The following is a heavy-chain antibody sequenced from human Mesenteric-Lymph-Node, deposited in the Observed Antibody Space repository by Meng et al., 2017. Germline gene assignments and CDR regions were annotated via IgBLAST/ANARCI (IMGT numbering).Heavy chain of an antibody. Sequence: GESLKISCAASGFTFSSYEMNWVRQAPGKGLEWLSYISTSGNTKYYADSVKGRFTISRDNAKNSLFLQMNSLRAEDTAVYYCARDRGTGGGMDVWGQGTPVTVSS. CDR1: GFTFSSYE. CDR2: ISTSGNTK. D-gene: IGHD2-8*02. V-gene: IGHV3-48*03. CDR3: ARDRGTGGGMDV. J-gene: IGHJ6*02.